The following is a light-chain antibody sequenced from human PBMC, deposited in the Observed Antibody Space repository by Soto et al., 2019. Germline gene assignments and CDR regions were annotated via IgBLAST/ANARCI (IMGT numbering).Light chain of an antibody. V-gene: IGKV1-6*01. Sequence: AIQVTQSPSSLSASGGDRVTITCRASQDIRSDLGWYQQKPGKAPKLLIFATSTLQSGVPSRFSDTGSGTDFTLTISSLQPEDFATYYCLQDFNYPWTFGQGTKVDIK. CDR3: LQDFNYPWT. CDR2: ATS. J-gene: IGKJ1*01. CDR1: QDIRSD.